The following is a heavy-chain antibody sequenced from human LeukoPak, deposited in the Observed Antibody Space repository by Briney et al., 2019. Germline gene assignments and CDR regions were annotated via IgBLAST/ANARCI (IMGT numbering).Heavy chain of an antibody. CDR2: ISSSGTNI. D-gene: IGHD6-25*01. CDR3: ARESTRSVDY. Sequence: GGSLRLSCAASGFTFSGYYMSWIRQAPGRGLEWVSYISSSGTNIYYADSVKGRFTISRDNAKNSLYLQMNSLRAEDTAMYYCARESTRSVDYWGQGTLVTVSS. CDR1: GFTFSGYY. V-gene: IGHV3-11*01. J-gene: IGHJ4*02.